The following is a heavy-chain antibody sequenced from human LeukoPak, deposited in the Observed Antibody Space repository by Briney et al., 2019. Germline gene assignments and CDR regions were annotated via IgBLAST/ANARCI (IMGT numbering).Heavy chain of an antibody. CDR1: GYTFTGYY. J-gene: IGHJ4*02. Sequence: GASVKVSCKPSGYTFTGYYMHWVRQAPGQGLEWMGWINPDSGGTNYAQKFQGRVTMTRDTSISTAYMELSRLRSDDTAVYYCARDLRIQGYYYGSGSKTRGYFDYWGQGTLVTVSS. V-gene: IGHV1-2*02. D-gene: IGHD3-10*01. CDR2: INPDSGGT. CDR3: ARDLRIQGYYYGSGSKTRGYFDY.